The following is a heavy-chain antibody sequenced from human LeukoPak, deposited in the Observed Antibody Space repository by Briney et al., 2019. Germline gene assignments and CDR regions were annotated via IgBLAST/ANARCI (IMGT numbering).Heavy chain of an antibody. Sequence: GGSLRLSCAASGFTFSSYSMNWVRQAPGKGLEWVSYISNSGSSIYYADSVKGRFTTSRDNARSSLYLQMNSLRAEDTAVYYCGRGHWGLDYWGQGALVTVSS. CDR3: GRGHWGLDY. CDR2: ISNSGSSI. CDR1: GFTFSSYS. D-gene: IGHD7-27*01. J-gene: IGHJ4*02. V-gene: IGHV3-21*05.